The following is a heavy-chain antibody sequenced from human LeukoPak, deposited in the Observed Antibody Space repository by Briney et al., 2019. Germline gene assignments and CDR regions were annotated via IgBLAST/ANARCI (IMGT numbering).Heavy chain of an antibody. V-gene: IGHV1-8*03. CDR2: MNPNSGNT. CDR1: GYTFTSYD. D-gene: IGHD6-19*01. J-gene: IGHJ5*02. Sequence: ASAKVSCKASGYTFTSYDINWVRQATGQGLEWMGWMNPNSGNTGYAQKFQGRVTITRNTSISTAYMELSSLRSEDTAVYYCARDHGIAVAGPYNWFDPWGQGTLVTVSS. CDR3: ARDHGIAVAGPYNWFDP.